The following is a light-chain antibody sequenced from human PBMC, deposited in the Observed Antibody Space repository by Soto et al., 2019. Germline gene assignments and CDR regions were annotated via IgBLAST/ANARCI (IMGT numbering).Light chain of an antibody. J-gene: IGKJ1*01. CDR3: QQYGSSPGT. CDR1: QSVSSSY. CDR2: DAS. V-gene: IGKV3D-20*01. Sequence: EIVLTQSPATLSLSPGERATLSCGASQSVSSSYSAWYQQKPGLAPRLLIYDASSRATGIPDRFSGSGSGTDFTLTISRLEPEDFAVYYCQQYGSSPGTFGQGTEVDI.